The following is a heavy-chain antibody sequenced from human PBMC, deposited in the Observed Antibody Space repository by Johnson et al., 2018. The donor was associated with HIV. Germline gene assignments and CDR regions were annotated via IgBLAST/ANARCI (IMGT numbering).Heavy chain of an antibody. CDR3: ARKKATVFSTTSTNYAFDI. CDR2: ISWNSGSI. D-gene: IGHD1-1*01. J-gene: IGHJ3*02. CDR1: GFTLSSYW. Sequence: VQLVESGGGVVQPGRSLRLSCAACGFTLSSYWMSCVRQAPGKGLEWVSGISWNSGSIGYADSVKGRFTISRDNSKNTLYLQMNSLRAEDTAVYYCARKKATVFSTTSTNYAFDIWGQGTMVTVSS. V-gene: IGHV3-48*01.